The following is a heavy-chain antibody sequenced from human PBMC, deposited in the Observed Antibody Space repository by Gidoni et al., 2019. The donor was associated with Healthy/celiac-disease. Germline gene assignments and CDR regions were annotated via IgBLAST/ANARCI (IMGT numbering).Heavy chain of an antibody. Sequence: QVQLQESGPGLVKPSQTLSLTCTVAGGYIRSGSYYWSWTRQPAGKGLEWVGRIYTSGSTNYNPSLKSRVTISVDTSKNQFSLKLSSVTAADTAVYYCAREVVVTHYFDYWGQGTLVTVSS. CDR3: AREVVVTHYFDY. V-gene: IGHV4-61*02. CDR1: GGYIRSGSYY. D-gene: IGHD2-21*02. J-gene: IGHJ4*02. CDR2: IYTSGST.